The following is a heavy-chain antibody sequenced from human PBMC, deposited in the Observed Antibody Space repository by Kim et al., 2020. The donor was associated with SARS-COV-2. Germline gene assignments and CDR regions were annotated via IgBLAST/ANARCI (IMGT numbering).Heavy chain of an antibody. CDR3: ARVGLAARTFDY. J-gene: IGHJ4*02. D-gene: IGHD6-6*01. V-gene: IGHV4-59*01. Sequence: NYNPSLKRRVTISVDTSKNQFSLKLSSVTAADTAVYYCARVGLAARTFDYWGQGTLVTVSS.